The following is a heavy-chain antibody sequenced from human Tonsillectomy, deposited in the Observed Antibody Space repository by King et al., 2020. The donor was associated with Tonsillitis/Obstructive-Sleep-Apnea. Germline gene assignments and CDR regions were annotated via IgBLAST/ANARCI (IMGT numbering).Heavy chain of an antibody. J-gene: IGHJ4*02. V-gene: IGHV4-34*01. CDR3: ARRANPYDYVCGSYRYPLRSGPSLDY. D-gene: IGHD3-16*02. CDR1: GGSFSGYY. CDR2: INHSGST. Sequence: VQLQQWGAGLLKPSETLSLTCAVYGGSFSGYYWSWIRQPPGKGLEWIGEINHSGSTNYNPSLKSRVTISVDTSKNQFSLKLSSVTAADTAVYYCARRANPYDYVCGSYRYPLRSGPSLDYWGQGTLVTVSS.